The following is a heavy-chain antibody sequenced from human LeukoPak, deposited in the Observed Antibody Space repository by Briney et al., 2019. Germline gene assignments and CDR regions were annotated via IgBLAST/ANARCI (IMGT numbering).Heavy chain of an antibody. CDR3: ARESRGDGYNFDY. Sequence: SVKVSCKASGGTLSSYAISWVRQAPGQGLEWMGGIIPIFGTANYAQKFQGRVTITTDESTSTAYMELSSLRSEDTAVYYCARESRGDGYNFDYWGQGTLVTVSS. J-gene: IGHJ4*02. CDR2: IIPIFGTA. V-gene: IGHV1-69*05. CDR1: GGTLSSYA. D-gene: IGHD5-24*01.